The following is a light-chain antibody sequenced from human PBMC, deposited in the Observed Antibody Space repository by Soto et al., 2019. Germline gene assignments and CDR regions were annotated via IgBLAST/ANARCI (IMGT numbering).Light chain of an antibody. CDR2: EVS. J-gene: IGLJ1*01. CDR3: SSYAGSKNFYV. V-gene: IGLV2-8*01. CDR1: SSDVGGYNY. Sequence: LTQPPSASGSPGQSVTISCTGTSSDVGGYNYVSWYQQHPGKAPKLMIYEVSQRPSGVPDRFSGSKSGNTASLTVSGLQAEDEADYYCSSYAGSKNFYVFGTGTKVTVL.